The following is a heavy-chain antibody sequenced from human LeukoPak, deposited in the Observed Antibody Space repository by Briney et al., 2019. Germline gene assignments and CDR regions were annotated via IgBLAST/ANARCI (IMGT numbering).Heavy chain of an antibody. V-gene: IGHV3-53*01. J-gene: IGHJ4*02. CDR2: IYKDGKI. Sequence: GGSLRLSGAASGFTVSSTYMSWVLQAPGKGLEWVSVIYKDGKIYYIDSVKGQFTISRDNSKNTLYLQMNSLRAEDTAVYYCAREDYSSSSYNFDYWGQGTLVTVSS. D-gene: IGHD6-13*01. CDR1: GFTVSSTY. CDR3: AREDYSSSSYNFDY.